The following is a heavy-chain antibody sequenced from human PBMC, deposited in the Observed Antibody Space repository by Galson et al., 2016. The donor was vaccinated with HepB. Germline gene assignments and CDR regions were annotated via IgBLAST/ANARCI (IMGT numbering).Heavy chain of an antibody. CDR3: ARVYCSSTSCQPGAY. J-gene: IGHJ4*02. CDR1: GFTFSGFW. V-gene: IGHV3-7*01. D-gene: IGHD2-2*01. Sequence: SLRLSCAASGFTFSGFWMSWVRQAPGKGLEWVANIKQDGSEMYYVDSVKGRFTISRDNAKNSLYLQMNSLRAEGTAVYYCARVYCSSTSCQPGAYWGQGTLVTVSS. CDR2: IKQDGSEM.